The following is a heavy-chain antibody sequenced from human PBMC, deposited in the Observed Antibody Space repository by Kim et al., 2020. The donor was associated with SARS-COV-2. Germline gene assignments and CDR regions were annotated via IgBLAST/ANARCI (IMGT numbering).Heavy chain of an antibody. CDR3: ARGFFNYYGSGSLARWFDP. D-gene: IGHD3-10*01. V-gene: IGHV4-34*01. J-gene: IGHJ5*02. Sequence: SRVTISVDTSKNQFSLKLSSVTAADTAVYYCARGFFNYYGSGSLARWFDPWGQGTLVTVSS.